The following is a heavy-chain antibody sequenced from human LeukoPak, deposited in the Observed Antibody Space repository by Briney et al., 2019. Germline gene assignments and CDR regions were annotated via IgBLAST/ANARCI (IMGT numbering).Heavy chain of an antibody. V-gene: IGHV1-2*02. CDR1: GYTFIDYW. CDR2: IDLNTGDT. J-gene: IGHJ4*02. Sequence: ASVKVSCKASGYTFIDYWIHWVRQAPGQGLKWMGRIDLNTGDTTSAQKFQGRVTMTRDTSISTLYLDLSGLGSDDTAVYYCARDAPHQRFDYWGQGTLVTVSS. CDR3: ARDAPHQRFDY.